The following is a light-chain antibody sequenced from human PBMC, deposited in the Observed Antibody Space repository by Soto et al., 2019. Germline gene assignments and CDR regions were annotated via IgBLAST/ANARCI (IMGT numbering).Light chain of an antibody. Sequence: QSVLTQPPSVSGAPGQRVTISCTGSSSNIGAGHDVHWYQQLPGTAPKLLIYGNGNRPSGVPDRFSGSKSGTSASLAITGLQAKDEADYYCQSYDSGLSGSEVFGTGTKVTVL. CDR1: SSNIGAGHD. CDR2: GNG. CDR3: QSYDSGLSGSEV. J-gene: IGLJ1*01. V-gene: IGLV1-40*01.